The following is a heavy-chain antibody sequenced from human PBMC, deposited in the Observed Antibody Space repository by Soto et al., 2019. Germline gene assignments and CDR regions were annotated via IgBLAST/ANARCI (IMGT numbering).Heavy chain of an antibody. CDR3: ETDRSGWTPHYFDY. D-gene: IGHD6-19*01. CDR1: GFTFSKYA. CDR2: IGGSGRYT. J-gene: IGHJ4*02. V-gene: IGHV3-23*01. Sequence: PGGSLRLSCAASGFTFSKYAMSWVRQAPGKGLEWVSAIGGSGRYTYYADSVKGRFTISRDNSKNTLYLQMDSLRAEDTAVYYCETDRSGWTPHYFDYWGQGTLVTVSS.